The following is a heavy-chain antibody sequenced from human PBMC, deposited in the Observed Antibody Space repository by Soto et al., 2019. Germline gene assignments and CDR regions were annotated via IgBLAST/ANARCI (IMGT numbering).Heavy chain of an antibody. CDR1: GYTFRNFG. J-gene: IGHJ4*02. CDR2: ISAYNANA. Sequence: QIQLLQSGAEVKKPGASVKVTCKASGYTFRNFGISWVRQAPGQGLERMGWISAYNANANYAQKFQRRLTMTADTSTSTAYMELRSLRSDDTAVYYCARENSYFDYWGQGTLVTVSS. CDR3: ARENSYFDY. V-gene: IGHV1-18*01.